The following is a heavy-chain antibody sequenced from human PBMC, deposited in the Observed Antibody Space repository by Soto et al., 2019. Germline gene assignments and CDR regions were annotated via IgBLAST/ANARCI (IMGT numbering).Heavy chain of an antibody. CDR1: GFTFSSYS. CDR3: ARDRSHFYGDYYFDY. J-gene: IGHJ4*02. CDR2: ISSSSSTI. V-gene: IGHV3-48*01. Sequence: EVQLVESGGGLVQPGGSLRLSCAASGFTFSSYSMNWVRQAPGKGLEWVSYISSSSSTIYYADSVKGRFTISRDNAKNSLYLQMNSLRAEDTAVYYCARDRSHFYGDYYFDYWGQGTLVTVSS. D-gene: IGHD4-17*01.